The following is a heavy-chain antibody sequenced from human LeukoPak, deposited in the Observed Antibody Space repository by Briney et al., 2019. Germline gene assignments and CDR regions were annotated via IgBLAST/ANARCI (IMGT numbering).Heavy chain of an antibody. CDR1: GFNFRDFA. Sequence: GGSLRLSCAASGFNFRDFAISWVRQAPGKGLEWVSGIGSDTTTHYAESVKGRFAISRDNARNTLYLHMNSVRAEDTALYYCAKDLHYWVAMDVWGQGTTVTVS. V-gene: IGHV3-23*01. CDR2: IGSDTTT. D-gene: IGHD2-15*01. CDR3: AKDLHYWVAMDV. J-gene: IGHJ6*02.